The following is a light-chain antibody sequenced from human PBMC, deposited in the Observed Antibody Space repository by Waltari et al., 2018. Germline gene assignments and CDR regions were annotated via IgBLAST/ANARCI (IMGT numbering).Light chain of an antibody. CDR2: RAS. CDR3: QQYNIWPWT. V-gene: IGKV3-15*01. J-gene: IGKJ1*01. CDR1: QSASTS. Sequence: ELVMTQSPATLSVSPGERASHSCRASQSASTSLAWYQQTPGPAPRLLIYRASTRAAGIPDRFSGSGSGTEFTLTISSLQSEDSAIYYCQQYNIWPWTFGQGTKVDIK.